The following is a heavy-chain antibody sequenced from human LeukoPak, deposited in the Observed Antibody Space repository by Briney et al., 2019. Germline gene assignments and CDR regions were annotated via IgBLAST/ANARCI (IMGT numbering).Heavy chain of an antibody. V-gene: IGHV1-18*04. Sequence: ASVKVSCKASGYTFTGYYMHWVRQAPGQGLEWMGWISAYNGNTNYAQKVQGRVTMTTDTSTSTAYMELRSLRSDDTAVYYCAKDTTKVYDPLDVWGKGTTVTVSS. CDR1: GYTFTGYY. J-gene: IGHJ6*04. CDR3: AKDTTKVYDPLDV. D-gene: IGHD3-3*01. CDR2: ISAYNGNT.